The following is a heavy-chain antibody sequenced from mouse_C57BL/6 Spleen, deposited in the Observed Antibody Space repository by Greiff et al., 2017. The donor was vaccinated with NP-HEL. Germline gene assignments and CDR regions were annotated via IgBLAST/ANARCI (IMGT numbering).Heavy chain of an antibody. Sequence: EVQLQQSGPELVKPGASVKISCKASGYSFTGYYMNWVKQSPEKSLEWIGEINPSTGGTTYNQKFKAKATLTVDKSSSTAYMQLKSLTSEDSAVYYCARGVDAMDYWGQGTSVTVSS. CDR3: ARGVDAMDY. V-gene: IGHV1-42*01. CDR1: GYSFTGYY. D-gene: IGHD1-1*01. J-gene: IGHJ4*01. CDR2: INPSTGGT.